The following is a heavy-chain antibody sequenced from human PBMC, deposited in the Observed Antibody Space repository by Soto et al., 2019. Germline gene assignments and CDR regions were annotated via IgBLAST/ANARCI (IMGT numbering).Heavy chain of an antibody. Sequence: PSETLSLTFNVSVYPINSPYYYWSWIRQSPEKGLEWIGYLYFNGGTQYNPSLRTPVSMSLDTSKKHFSLKMRSVTAADTAVYYCARGISNYSSRYEPHTWFDARGQGALVTVSS. J-gene: IGHJ5*02. V-gene: IGHV4-30-4*01. CDR3: ARGISNYSSRYEPHTWFDA. CDR1: VYPINSPYYY. D-gene: IGHD6-13*01. CDR2: LYFNGGT.